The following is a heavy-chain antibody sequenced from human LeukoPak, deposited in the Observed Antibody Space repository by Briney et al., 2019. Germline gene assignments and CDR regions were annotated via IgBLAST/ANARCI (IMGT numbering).Heavy chain of an antibody. J-gene: IGHJ6*02. V-gene: IGHV3-20*01. D-gene: IGHD3-10*01. CDR3: ARGHDPGLWFGDNGMGV. Sequence: SGGSLRLSCAASGFTFDDYGMSWVRRAPGKGLEWVSGINWNGGSTGYADSVKGRFTISRDNAKSSLYLQMNSLRAEDTALYHCARGHDPGLWFGDNGMGVWGQGTTVTVSS. CDR1: GFTFDDYG. CDR2: INWNGGST.